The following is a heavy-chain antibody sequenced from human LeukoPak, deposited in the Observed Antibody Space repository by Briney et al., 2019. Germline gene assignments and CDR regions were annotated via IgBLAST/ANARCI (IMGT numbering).Heavy chain of an antibody. CDR3: VRLGSGWSGDY. J-gene: IGHJ4*02. Sequence: PGGSLRLSCAASGFTFSSYAMHWVRQAPGKGLEWVAVISYDGSNKYYVDSVKGRFTISRDNSKNTVYLQMNSLRAEDTAVYYCVRLGSGWSGDYWGQGTLVTVSS. CDR1: GFTFSSYA. D-gene: IGHD6-19*01. V-gene: IGHV3-30*04. CDR2: ISYDGSNK.